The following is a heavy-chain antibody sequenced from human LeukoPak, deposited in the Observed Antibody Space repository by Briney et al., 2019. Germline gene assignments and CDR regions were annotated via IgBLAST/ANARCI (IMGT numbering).Heavy chain of an antibody. CDR1: GYTFTSYY. CDR2: INPSGGST. V-gene: IGHV1-46*01. D-gene: IGHD1-26*01. J-gene: IGHJ4*02. Sequence: ASVKVSCKASGYTFTSYYIHWVRQAPGQGLEWTGIINPSGGSTSYAQKFQGRVTMTRDTSTSTVYMELSSLRSEDTAVYYCAREVEQQPPDYWGQGTLVTVSS. CDR3: AREVEQQPPDY.